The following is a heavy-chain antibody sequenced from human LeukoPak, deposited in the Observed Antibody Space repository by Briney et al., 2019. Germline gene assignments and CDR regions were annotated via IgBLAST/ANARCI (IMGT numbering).Heavy chain of an antibody. CDR1: GFTFSSYS. V-gene: IGHV3-21*04. D-gene: IGHD3-22*01. CDR3: AKRRYYDSSGYYGY. CDR2: ISSSSSYI. Sequence: GGSLRLSCAASGFTFSSYSMNWVRQAPGKGLEWVSSISSSSSYIYYADSVKGRFTISRDNSKNTLYLQMNSLRAEDTAVYYCAKRRYYDSSGYYGYWGQGTLVTVSS. J-gene: IGHJ4*02.